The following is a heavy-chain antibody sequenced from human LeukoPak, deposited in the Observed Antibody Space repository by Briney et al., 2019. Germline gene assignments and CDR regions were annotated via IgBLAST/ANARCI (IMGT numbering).Heavy chain of an antibody. J-gene: IGHJ4*02. CDR1: GYSFTTHW. D-gene: IGHD3-16*01. CDR3: ARQDGDYFDY. Sequence: GESLKISCKGSGYSFTTHWIGWVRQMPGKGLEWMGIIYPGDSDTRYSPSFQGQVTISADKSINTAYLQWSSRKASDTAMYYCARQDGDYFDYWGQGTLVTVSS. CDR2: IYPGDSDT. V-gene: IGHV5-51*01.